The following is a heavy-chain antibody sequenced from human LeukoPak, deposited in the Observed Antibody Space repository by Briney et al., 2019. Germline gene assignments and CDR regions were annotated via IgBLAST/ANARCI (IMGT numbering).Heavy chain of an antibody. CDR1: GGTFSSYP. V-gene: IGHV1-69*06. Sequence: SVKVSCKASGGTFSSYPISWVRQAPGQGLEWMGGIIPIFGTANYAQKFQGRVTITADKSTSTAYMELSSLRSEDTAVYYCAKRLYYYYYMDVWGKGTTVTVSS. D-gene: IGHD6-25*01. CDR2: IIPIFGTA. J-gene: IGHJ6*03. CDR3: AKRLYYYYYMDV.